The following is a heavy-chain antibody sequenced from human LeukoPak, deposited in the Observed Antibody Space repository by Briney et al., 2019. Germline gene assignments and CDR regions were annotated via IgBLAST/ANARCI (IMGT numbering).Heavy chain of an antibody. Sequence: QPGRSLRLSCTASGFTFGDYAMSWFRQAPGKGLEWVGFIRSKAYGGTTEYAASVKGRFTISRDDSKSIAYLQMNSLKTEDTAVYYCTRESPWFGDAFDIWGQGTKVTVSS. J-gene: IGHJ3*02. CDR1: GFTFGDYA. V-gene: IGHV3-49*03. D-gene: IGHD3-10*01. CDR2: IRSKAYGGTT. CDR3: TRESPWFGDAFDI.